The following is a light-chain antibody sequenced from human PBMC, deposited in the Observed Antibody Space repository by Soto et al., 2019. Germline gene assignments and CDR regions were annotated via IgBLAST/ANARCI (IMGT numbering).Light chain of an antibody. CDR1: QSVNKN. CDR2: GAS. J-gene: IGKJ2*01. CDR3: QQYIDWPPAYT. V-gene: IGKV3-15*01. Sequence: EIVMTQSPATLSVSPGERATLSCRASQSVNKNLAWYQQRPGQAPRLLIYGASTRDTGVPARFSGSGSGTEFTLTLSGLQSDDFAIYYWQQYIDWPPAYTFGQGTKLEIK.